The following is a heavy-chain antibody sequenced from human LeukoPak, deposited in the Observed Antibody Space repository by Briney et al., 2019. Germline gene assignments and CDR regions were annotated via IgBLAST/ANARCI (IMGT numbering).Heavy chain of an antibody. CDR1: GFTFSSYA. Sequence: PGGSLRLSCAASGFTFSSYAMSWVRQAPGKGLEWVSYISGDGNAKHYTDSVKGRFTISRDNAKNALYLQMNSLRAEDTAVYFCARDYVYAFDYWGQGTLVTVSS. CDR2: ISGDGNAK. D-gene: IGHD2/OR15-2a*01. V-gene: IGHV3-48*01. CDR3: ARDYVYAFDY. J-gene: IGHJ4*02.